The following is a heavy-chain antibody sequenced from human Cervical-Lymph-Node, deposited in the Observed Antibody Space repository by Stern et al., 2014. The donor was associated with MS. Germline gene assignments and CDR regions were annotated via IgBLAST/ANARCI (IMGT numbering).Heavy chain of an antibody. CDR3: ARARAIAVAFDL. Sequence: QLQLQESGPGLVKPSETLSLTCTVSRYSINSDYYWGWIRQPPGKGLEWIGSIYHSGSTYYNSSLKSRVTISVDTSKNQFYLKLSFGTAADTAVYYCARARAIAVAFDLWGRGTLVTVSS. CDR2: IYHSGST. V-gene: IGHV4-38-2*02. J-gene: IGHJ2*01. CDR1: RYSINSDYY. D-gene: IGHD6-19*01.